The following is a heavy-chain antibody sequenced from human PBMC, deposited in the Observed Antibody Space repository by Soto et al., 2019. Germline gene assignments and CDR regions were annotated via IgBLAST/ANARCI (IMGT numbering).Heavy chain of an antibody. CDR2: IIPIFGTA. Sequence: SVKVSCKASGGTFSSYAISWVRQAPGQGLEWMGGIIPIFGTANCAQKFQGRVTITADESTSTAYMELSSLRSEDTAVYYCARILNYYDSSGYYSDYWGQGTLVTVSS. CDR3: ARILNYYDSSGYYSDY. D-gene: IGHD3-22*01. V-gene: IGHV1-69*13. J-gene: IGHJ4*02. CDR1: GGTFSSYA.